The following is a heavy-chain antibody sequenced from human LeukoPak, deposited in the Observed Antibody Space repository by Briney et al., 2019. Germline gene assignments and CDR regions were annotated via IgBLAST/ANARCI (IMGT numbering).Heavy chain of an antibody. CDR2: IIPILGIA. D-gene: IGHD6-13*01. CDR1: GGTFSSYA. V-gene: IGHV1-69*04. CDR3: ARGREQQLVQGVYFQH. J-gene: IGHJ1*01. Sequence: RASVKVSCKASGGTFSSYAISWVRQAPGRGLEWMGRIIPILGIANYAQKFQGRVTITADKSTSTAYMELSSLRSEDTAVYYCARGREQQLVQGVYFQHWGQGTLVTVSS.